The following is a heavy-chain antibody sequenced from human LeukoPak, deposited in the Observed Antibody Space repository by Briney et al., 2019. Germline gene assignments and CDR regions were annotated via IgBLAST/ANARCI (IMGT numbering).Heavy chain of an antibody. J-gene: IGHJ4*02. CDR3: ARDNLADGYGYFDY. V-gene: IGHV3-53*01. Sequence: ETLSLTCTVSGYSISSGYYWGWVRQAPGKGLEWVSVIYRGGSTYYADSVKGRFTISRDNSKNTLFLQMNSLRAEDAAVYYCARDNLADGYGYFDYWGQGTLVTVSS. D-gene: IGHD5-18*01. CDR1: GYSISSGYY. CDR2: IYRGGST.